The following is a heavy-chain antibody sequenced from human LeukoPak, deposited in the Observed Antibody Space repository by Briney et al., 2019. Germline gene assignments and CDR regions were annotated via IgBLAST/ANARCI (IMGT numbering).Heavy chain of an antibody. V-gene: IGHV3-20*04. D-gene: IGHD2-2*01. CDR1: GFTFDDYG. CDR2: INWNGGST. CDR3: AIFSLGEYQLLTDY. J-gene: IGHJ4*02. Sequence: PGGSLRLSCAASGFTFDDYGMSWVRQAPGKGLEWVSGINWNGGSTGYADSVKGRFTISRDNAKNSLYLQMNSLRAEDTAVYYCAIFSLGEYQLLTDYWGQGTLVTVSS.